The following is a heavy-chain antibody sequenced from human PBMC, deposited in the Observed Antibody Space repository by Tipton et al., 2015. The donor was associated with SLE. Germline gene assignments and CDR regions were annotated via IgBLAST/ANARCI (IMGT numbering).Heavy chain of an antibody. CDR1: GFTFSSYA. Sequence: SLRLSCAASGFTFSSYAMHWVRQAPGKGLEWVAVISYDGSNKYYADSVKGRFTISRDNAKNTLYLQMNSLRAEDTAVYYCARTPVWGSYRGDYWGQGTLVTVSS. V-gene: IGHV3-30-3*01. J-gene: IGHJ4*02. CDR3: ARTPVWGSYRGDY. CDR2: ISYDGSNK. D-gene: IGHD3-16*02.